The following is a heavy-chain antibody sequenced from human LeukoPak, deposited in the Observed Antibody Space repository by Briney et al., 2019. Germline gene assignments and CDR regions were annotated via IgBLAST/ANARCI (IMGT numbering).Heavy chain of an antibody. CDR2: IYYSGST. Sequence: SETLSLTCTVSGGSISSSSYYWGWIRQPPGKGLEWIGSIYYSGSTYYNPSLKSRVTISVDTSKNQFSLKLSSVTAADTAVYYCARGSIVGATPFDYWGQGTLVTVSS. CDR3: ARGSIVGATPFDY. J-gene: IGHJ4*02. CDR1: GGSISSSSYY. D-gene: IGHD1-26*01. V-gene: IGHV4-39*07.